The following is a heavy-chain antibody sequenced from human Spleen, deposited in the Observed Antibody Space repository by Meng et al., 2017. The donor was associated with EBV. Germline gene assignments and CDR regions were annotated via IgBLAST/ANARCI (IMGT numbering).Heavy chain of an antibody. CDR3: ARMTTDTYFDC. D-gene: IGHD1-1*01. Sequence: QLQLQESGPXLVKPXXXLSLTCTVSGGSISSSSYYWGWIRQSPGKGLEWIGNIDYSGSTYKNPSLKSRVTISVDTSKNQFSLKLSSVTAADTAVYYCARMTTDTYFDCWGQGTLVTVSS. J-gene: IGHJ4*02. CDR1: GGSISSSSYY. V-gene: IGHV4-39*07. CDR2: IDYSGST.